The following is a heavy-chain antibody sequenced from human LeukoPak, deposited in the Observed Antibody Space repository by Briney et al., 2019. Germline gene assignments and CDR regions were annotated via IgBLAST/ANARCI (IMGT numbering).Heavy chain of an antibody. CDR2: IYSGGTT. CDR3: ARVDTVMAYYFDL. J-gene: IGHJ4*02. D-gene: IGHD5-18*01. CDR1: GFTVSTNC. V-gene: IGHV3-53*04. Sequence: PGGSLRLCCAASGFTVSTNCMTWVRQAPVKGLEWVSTIYSGGTTYYADSVMGRFTISRHNSRNTLYLQMNSLRAEDTAVYYCARVDTVMAYYFDLWGQGTLVTVSS.